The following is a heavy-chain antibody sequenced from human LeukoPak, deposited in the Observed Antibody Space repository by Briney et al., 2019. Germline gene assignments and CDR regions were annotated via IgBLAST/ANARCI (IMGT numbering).Heavy chain of an antibody. D-gene: IGHD3-10*01. CDR2: IYYSGST. Sequence: SETLSLTCAVYGGSFSGYYWSWIRQPPGKGLEWIGYIYYSGSTNYNPSLKSRVTISVDTSKNQFSLKLSSVTAADTAVYYCARGGYGSGSYFKVRGNWFDPWGQGTLVTVSS. CDR1: GGSFSGYY. V-gene: IGHV4-59*01. J-gene: IGHJ5*02. CDR3: ARGGYGSGSYFKVRGNWFDP.